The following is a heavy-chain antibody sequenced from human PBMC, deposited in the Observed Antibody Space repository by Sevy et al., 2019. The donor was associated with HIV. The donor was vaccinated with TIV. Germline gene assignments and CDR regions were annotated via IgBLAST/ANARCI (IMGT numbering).Heavy chain of an antibody. CDR2: ISGSGGST. V-gene: IGHV3-23*01. CDR3: AKSPKYGSGSYYTVAEYFQH. CDR1: GFTFSSYA. D-gene: IGHD3-10*01. Sequence: GGYLRLSCAASGFTFSSYAMSWVRQAPGKGLEWVSAISGSGGSTYYADSVKGRFTSSRDNSKNTLYLQMNSLRAEDTAVYYCAKSPKYGSGSYYTVAEYFQHWGQGTLVIVSS. J-gene: IGHJ1*01.